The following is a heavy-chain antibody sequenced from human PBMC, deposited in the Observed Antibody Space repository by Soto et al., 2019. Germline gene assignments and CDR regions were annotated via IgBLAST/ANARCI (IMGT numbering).Heavy chain of an antibody. J-gene: IGHJ5*02. CDR2: IYHSGST. V-gene: IGHV4-30-2*01. Sequence: KTSETLSLTCAVSGGSISSGGYSWSWIRQPPGKGLEWIGYIYHSGSTYYNPSLKSRVTISVDRSKNQFSLKLSSVTAADTAVYYCARSLSENTYDFWSGHNGNWFDPWGQGTLVTVSS. D-gene: IGHD3-3*01. CDR1: GGSISSGGYS. CDR3: ARSLSENTYDFWSGHNGNWFDP.